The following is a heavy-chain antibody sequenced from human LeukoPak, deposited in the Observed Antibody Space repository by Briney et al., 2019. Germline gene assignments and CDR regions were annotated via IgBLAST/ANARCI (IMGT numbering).Heavy chain of an antibody. CDR2: INPYNGNR. D-gene: IGHD2-2*02. CDR3: ARELYGRFDY. CDR1: GYTFTTYG. V-gene: IGHV1-18*01. Sequence: ASVKVSCKASGYTFTTYGISWVRQAPGQGPERMGWINPYNGNRNDAQKLQGRVTMTTDTPTSTAYMELRSLRFDDTAVYYCARELYGRFDYWGQGTLVTVSS. J-gene: IGHJ4*02.